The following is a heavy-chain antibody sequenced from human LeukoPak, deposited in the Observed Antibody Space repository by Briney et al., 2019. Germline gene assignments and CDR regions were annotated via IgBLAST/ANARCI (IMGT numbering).Heavy chain of an antibody. V-gene: IGHV4-59*08. D-gene: IGHD6-19*01. J-gene: IGHJ4*02. Sequence: SETLSLTCTVSGGSISSYYWSWIRQPPGKGLEWIGYIYYSGSTNYNPSLKSRVTISVDTSKNQFSLKLSSVTAADTAAYYCARSLYSSGWYFDYWGQGTLVTVSS. CDR3: ARSLYSSGWYFDY. CDR2: IYYSGST. CDR1: GGSISSYY.